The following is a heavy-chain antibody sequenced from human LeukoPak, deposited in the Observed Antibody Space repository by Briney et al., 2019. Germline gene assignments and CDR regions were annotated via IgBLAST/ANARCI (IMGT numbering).Heavy chain of an antibody. CDR2: ISGSGGST. V-gene: IGHV3-23*01. CDR1: GFTFSSYA. CDR3: AKTRAAGTFYFDY. J-gene: IGHJ4*02. D-gene: IGHD6-13*01. Sequence: GGSLRLSCAASGFTFSSYAMSWVRQAPGKGLEWVSAISGSGGSTYYADSVKGRFTISRDNSKNTLYLQMNSLRAEDTAVYYCAKTRAAGTFYFDYWGQETLVTVSS.